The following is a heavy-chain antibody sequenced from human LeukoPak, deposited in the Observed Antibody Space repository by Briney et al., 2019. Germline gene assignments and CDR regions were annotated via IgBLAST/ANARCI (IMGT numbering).Heavy chain of an antibody. Sequence: SETLSLTCTVSGGSISSYYWSWIRQPAGKGLEWIGRIYTSGSPNYNPSLKSRVTMSVDTSKNQFSLKLSSVTAADTAVYYCARGHDSSGYPYYFDYWGQGTLVTVSS. CDR3: ARGHDSSGYPYYFDY. CDR2: IYTSGSP. V-gene: IGHV4-4*07. CDR1: GGSISSYY. D-gene: IGHD3-22*01. J-gene: IGHJ4*02.